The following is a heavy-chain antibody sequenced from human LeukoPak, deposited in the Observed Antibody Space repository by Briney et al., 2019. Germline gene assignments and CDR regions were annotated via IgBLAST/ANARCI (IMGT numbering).Heavy chain of an antibody. Sequence: GGSLRLSCAAPGFTFSNYWMSWVRQAPGKGLEWVANINQDGSEKYYVDSVKGRFTISRDNAKNSLYLQMNSLRVEDTAVYYCARAKAAAMFSSDYWGQGTLVTVSS. J-gene: IGHJ4*02. D-gene: IGHD6-13*01. V-gene: IGHV3-7*03. CDR1: GFTFSNYW. CDR3: ARAKAAAMFSSDY. CDR2: INQDGSEK.